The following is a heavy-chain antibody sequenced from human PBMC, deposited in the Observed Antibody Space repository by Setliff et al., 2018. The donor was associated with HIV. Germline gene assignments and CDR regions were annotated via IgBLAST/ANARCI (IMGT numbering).Heavy chain of an antibody. CDR2: IHESGST. Sequence: SETLSLTCAVYGGSFSEYYWSWIRQPPGKGLEWIGSIHESGSTHYNPSLKIRVTISVDTSKNQFSLKLTSVTAADTAVYYCARNTRAGNFDYWGQGTLVTVSS. D-gene: IGHD3-10*01. J-gene: IGHJ4*02. CDR1: GGSFSEYY. V-gene: IGHV4-34*01. CDR3: ARNTRAGNFDY.